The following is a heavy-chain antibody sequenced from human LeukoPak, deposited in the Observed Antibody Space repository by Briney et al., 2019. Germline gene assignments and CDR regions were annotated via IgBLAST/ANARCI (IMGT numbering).Heavy chain of an antibody. V-gene: IGHV4-59*01. CDR1: GGSISSYY. J-gene: IGHJ4*02. Sequence: PSETLSLTCTVSGGSISSYYWSWIRLPAGKGLEWIGYIYYSGGTNYNPSLKSRVTISVDTSKNQFSLKLSSVTAADTAVYYCAGGMKSDSSGYYHLVFDYWGQGTLVTVSS. CDR3: AGGMKSDSSGYYHLVFDY. CDR2: IYYSGGT. D-gene: IGHD3-22*01.